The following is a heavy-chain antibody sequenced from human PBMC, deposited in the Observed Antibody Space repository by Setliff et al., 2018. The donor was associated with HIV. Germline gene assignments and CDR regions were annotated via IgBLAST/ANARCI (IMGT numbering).Heavy chain of an antibody. D-gene: IGHD3-22*01. CDR1: GFTFSRYS. CDR3: ASSRPPDDSSGYLDH. CDR2: FTADSKII. Sequence: GGSLRLSCTASGFTFSRYSMNWVRQAPGKGLEWVAYFTADSKIISYAEPVKGRFTISRDNAKNSVYLQMNSLRAEDTAIYYCASSRPPDDSSGYLDHWGQGTLVTVSS. V-gene: IGHV3-48*01. J-gene: IGHJ4*01.